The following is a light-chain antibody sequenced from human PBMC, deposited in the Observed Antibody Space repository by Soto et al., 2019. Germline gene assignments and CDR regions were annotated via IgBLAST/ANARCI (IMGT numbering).Light chain of an antibody. CDR2: GAS. J-gene: IGKJ1*01. Sequence: EIVMPQSPATLSVSPGERTTLSCMASQSVSSNLAWYQQKPCQNPRLRIYGASTRATGIPARFSGSGSGTEFTLTISSLQFEDFAGYYGHQYNNRPRKFGQGAKV. CDR3: HQYNNRPRK. CDR1: QSVSSN. V-gene: IGKV3-15*01.